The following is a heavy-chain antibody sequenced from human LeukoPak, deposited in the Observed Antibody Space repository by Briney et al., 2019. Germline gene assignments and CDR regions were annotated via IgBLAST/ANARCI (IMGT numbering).Heavy chain of an antibody. D-gene: IGHD6-19*01. J-gene: IGHJ6*02. Sequence: GGSLRLSCAASGFTFSSYGMHWVRQAPGKGLEWVAVISYDGSNKYYADSVKGRFTISRDNSKNTLYLQMNSLRAEDTAVYYCAKDRQWLVRGYYYYGMDVWGQGTTVTVSS. CDR2: ISYDGSNK. CDR3: AKDRQWLVRGYYYYGMDV. CDR1: GFTFSSYG. V-gene: IGHV3-30*18.